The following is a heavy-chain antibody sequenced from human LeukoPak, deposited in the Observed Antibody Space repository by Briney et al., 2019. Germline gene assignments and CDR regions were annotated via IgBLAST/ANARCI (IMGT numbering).Heavy chain of an antibody. Sequence: PGGSLRLSCSASGFTFSSYAMHWVRQAPGRGLEYASGITANGGSTYYADSVKGRFTISRDNSKNTLYLQMSSLRAEDTAVYYCARDFGLTGKVDYWGQGTLVTVSS. D-gene: IGHD1-20*01. CDR1: GFTFSSYA. V-gene: IGHV3-64D*08. J-gene: IGHJ4*02. CDR2: ITANGGST. CDR3: ARDFGLTGKVDY.